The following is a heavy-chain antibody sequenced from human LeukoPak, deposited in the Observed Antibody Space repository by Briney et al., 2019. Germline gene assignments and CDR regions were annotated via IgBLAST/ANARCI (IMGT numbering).Heavy chain of an antibody. CDR2: IKTKTDGATT. CDR1: GFTFSNAW. V-gene: IGHV3-15*01. J-gene: IGHJ4*02. CDR3: TTGSSGWPGTDIY. Sequence: GGSLRLSCAASGFTFSNAWMSWVRQAPGKGLEWVGRIKTKTDGATTDYAAPVEGRFTISRDDSKNTLYLQMNSLKTEDTAVYYCTTGSSGWPGTDIYWGQGTLVTVSS. D-gene: IGHD6-19*01.